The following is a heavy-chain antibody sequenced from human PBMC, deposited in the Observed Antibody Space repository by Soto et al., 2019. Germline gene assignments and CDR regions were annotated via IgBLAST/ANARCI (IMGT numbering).Heavy chain of an antibody. CDR3: ARRRKLLWFGELLPPRPLWYFDL. V-gene: IGHV4-34*01. CDR2: INHSGST. J-gene: IGHJ2*01. Sequence: QVQLRQWGAGLLKPSETLSLTCAVYGGSFSGYYWSWIRQPPGKGLEWIGEINHSGSTNYNPSLKSRVTISVDTSKNQFSLKLSSVTAADTAVYYCARRRKLLWFGELLPPRPLWYFDLWGRGTLVTVSS. D-gene: IGHD3-10*01. CDR1: GGSFSGYY.